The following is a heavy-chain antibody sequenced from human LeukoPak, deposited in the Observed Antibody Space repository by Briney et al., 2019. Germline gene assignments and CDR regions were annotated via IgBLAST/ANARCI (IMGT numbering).Heavy chain of an antibody. CDR3: ARFETVSANMFEP. J-gene: IGHJ5*02. CDR1: GFTFSSYS. D-gene: IGHD5/OR15-5a*01. CDR2: ISSSSQYI. V-gene: IGHV3-21*01. Sequence: GGSLRLSCAASGFTFSSYSMNWVRQAPGKGLEWVSSISSSSQYIIYADSVKGRFTISRDNAKNSLFLQMNSLRVEDTAVYYCARFETVSANMFEPWGQGTLVTVSS.